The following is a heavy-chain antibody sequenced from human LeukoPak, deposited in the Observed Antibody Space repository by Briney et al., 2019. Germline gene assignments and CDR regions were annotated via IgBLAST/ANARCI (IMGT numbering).Heavy chain of an antibody. Sequence: ASVKVSCKASGYTFTSYAMHWVRQAPGQRLEWMGWINAGNGNTKYSQKFQGRVTITRDTSASTAYMELSSLRSEDTAVYYCARLHCSSTSCYIDYWGQGTLVTVSS. CDR2: INAGNGNT. V-gene: IGHV1-3*01. CDR3: ARLHCSSTSCYIDY. J-gene: IGHJ4*02. D-gene: IGHD2-2*02. CDR1: GYTFTSYA.